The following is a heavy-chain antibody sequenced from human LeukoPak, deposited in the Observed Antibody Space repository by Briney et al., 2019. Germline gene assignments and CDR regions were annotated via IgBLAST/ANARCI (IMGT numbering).Heavy chain of an antibody. CDR3: ARDRSFGQQWLDDAFDI. CDR2: IYTSGST. CDR1: GGSISSGSYY. Sequence: SESLSLTCTVSGGSISSGSYYWSWIRQPAGKGLEWIGRIYTSGSTNYNPSLKSRVTISVDTSKNQFSLKLSSVTVAGTAVYYCARDRSFGQQWLDDAFDIWGQGTMVTVSS. V-gene: IGHV4-61*02. D-gene: IGHD6-19*01. J-gene: IGHJ3*02.